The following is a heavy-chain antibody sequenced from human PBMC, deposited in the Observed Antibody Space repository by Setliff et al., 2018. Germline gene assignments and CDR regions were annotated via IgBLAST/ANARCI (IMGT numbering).Heavy chain of an antibody. V-gene: IGHV4-59*01. D-gene: IGHD5-12*01. CDR3: ARGGTFRYFDY. CDR1: GGSISTYY. Sequence: TSETLSLTCTVSGGSISTYYWSWIRQPPGKGLEYIGFVYYNGMANYSPSLKSRVTISIDTSKSQFSLNLRSVTAADTAVYYCARGGTFRYFDYWGQGTPVTVSS. CDR2: VYYNGMA. J-gene: IGHJ4*02.